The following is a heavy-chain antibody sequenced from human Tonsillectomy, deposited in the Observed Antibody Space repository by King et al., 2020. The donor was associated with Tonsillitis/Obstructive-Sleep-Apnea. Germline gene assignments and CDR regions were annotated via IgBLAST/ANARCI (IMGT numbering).Heavy chain of an antibody. CDR3: ARVLVIVLAAMQGGGAFDI. CDR2: IRNEADSYTT. J-gene: IGHJ3*02. CDR1: GFTFSDHN. V-gene: IGHV3-72*01. Sequence: VQLVESGGGLVQPGGSLRLSCEASGFTFSDHNMDWVRQAPGKGLEWVGRIRNEADSYTTQYAASVKGRFTISRDDSKNSLYLQMNSLKSEDTAVYYCARVLVIVLAAMQGGGAFDIWGQGTMVTVSS. D-gene: IGHD2-2*01.